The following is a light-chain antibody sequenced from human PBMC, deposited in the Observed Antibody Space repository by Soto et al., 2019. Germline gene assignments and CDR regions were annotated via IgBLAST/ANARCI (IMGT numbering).Light chain of an antibody. J-gene: IGLJ3*02. V-gene: IGLV3-21*04. CDR2: YDS. CDR3: QVWDGSSDQQV. Sequence: SYELTQPPSVSVAPGKTARITCGGNNIGSESEHWYQQKPGQAPVLVIYYDSARPSGIPERFSGSNSGNTATLSISRVEAGDEADYYWQVWDGSSDQQVFGGGTKLTVL. CDR1: NIGSES.